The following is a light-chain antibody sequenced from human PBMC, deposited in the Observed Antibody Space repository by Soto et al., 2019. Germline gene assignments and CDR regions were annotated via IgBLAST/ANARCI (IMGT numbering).Light chain of an antibody. V-gene: IGLV2-23*01. CDR1: SSDVGSYNL. CDR3: CSYAGNFVV. Sequence: QSALTQPASVSGSPGQSITISCTGTSSDVGSYNLVSWYQQHPDKAPKLMIYEGSKRPSGVSNRFSGSKSGNTASLSISGLQAEDEADYYCCSYAGNFVVFGGGTKLTVL. CDR2: EGS. J-gene: IGLJ2*01.